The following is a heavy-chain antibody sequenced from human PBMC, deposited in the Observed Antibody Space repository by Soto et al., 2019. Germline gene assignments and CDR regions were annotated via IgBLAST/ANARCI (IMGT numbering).Heavy chain of an antibody. D-gene: IGHD5-18*01. V-gene: IGHV3-66*04. CDR2: IFRGGST. Sequence: EVQLVESGGGLVQPGGSLRLSCAASGVTVSSTYMSWVRQAPGKGLEWVSVIFRGGSTYYADSVKGRFTISRDNSKNTLYLQMNSLRAEDTPVYYCARHGYNYGAGYFDYWGQGTLVTVSS. J-gene: IGHJ4*02. CDR3: ARHGYNYGAGYFDY. CDR1: GVTVSSTY.